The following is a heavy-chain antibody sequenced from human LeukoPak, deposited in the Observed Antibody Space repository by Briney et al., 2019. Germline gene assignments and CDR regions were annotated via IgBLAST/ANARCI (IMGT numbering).Heavy chain of an antibody. CDR1: GGSISTYY. V-gene: IGHV4-59*01. CDR2: IYNIGNT. D-gene: IGHD6-6*01. J-gene: IGHJ4*02. CDR3: ARGSYYFDY. Sequence: SETLSLTCTVSGGSISTYYWSWIRQSPGKGLEWIGYIYNIGNTNYNPSLESRVTISVDTSKNQFSLKLRSVSAAGTAVYYCARGSYYFDYWGQGTLVTVSS.